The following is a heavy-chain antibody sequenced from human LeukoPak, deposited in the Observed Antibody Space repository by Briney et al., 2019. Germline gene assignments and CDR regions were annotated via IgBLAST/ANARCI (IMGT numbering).Heavy chain of an antibody. Sequence: GESLKISCKGSGYSFTSYWIGWARQMPGKGLEWMGIIYPGDSDTRYSPSFQGQVTISADKSISTAYLQWSSLKASDTAMYYCAKGYPTVVRGSHDAFDIWGQGTMVTVSS. CDR2: IYPGDSDT. V-gene: IGHV5-51*01. D-gene: IGHD3-10*01. CDR1: GYSFTSYW. J-gene: IGHJ3*02. CDR3: AKGYPTVVRGSHDAFDI.